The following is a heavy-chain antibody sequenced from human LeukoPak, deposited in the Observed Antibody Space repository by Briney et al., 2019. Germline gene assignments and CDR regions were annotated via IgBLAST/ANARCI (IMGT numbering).Heavy chain of an antibody. Sequence: SETLSLTCTVSGGSVSSGSYYWSWIRQPPGKGLEWIGYIYYSGSTNYNPSLKSRVTISVDTSKNQFSLKLSSVTAADTAVYYCARTPDGADYWGQGTPVTVSS. CDR1: GGSVSSGSYY. J-gene: IGHJ4*02. V-gene: IGHV4-61*01. CDR3: ARTPDGADY. CDR2: IYYSGST. D-gene: IGHD3-10*01.